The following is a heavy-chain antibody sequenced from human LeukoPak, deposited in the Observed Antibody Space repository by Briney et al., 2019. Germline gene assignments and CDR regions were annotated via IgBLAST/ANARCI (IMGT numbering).Heavy chain of an antibody. V-gene: IGHV3-23*01. CDR2: NSGSGGST. D-gene: IGHD1-26*01. Sequence: GGSLRLFCAASGFTFSSYDISWVRQAPGKGLEWVSANSGSGGSTFYADSVRGRFHISRENSKNTLYLKMNSQRAEDTAVYYCATSFIGGDAFDIWGQGTMVTLSS. CDR1: GFTFSSYD. J-gene: IGHJ3*02. CDR3: ATSFIGGDAFDI.